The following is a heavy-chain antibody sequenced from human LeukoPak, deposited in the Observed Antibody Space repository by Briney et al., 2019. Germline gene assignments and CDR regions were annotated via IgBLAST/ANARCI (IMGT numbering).Heavy chain of an antibody. J-gene: IGHJ5*02. CDR3: ARESSDYDYVWGSYLSWFDR. CDR1: GGSISSYY. Sequence: SETLSLTCTVSGGSISSYYWIWIRQPPGKGLEWIGYIYYSGRTNYNPSLKSRVTISGDTSKNQFSLKLSSVTVADTAVYYCARESSDYDYVWGSYLSWFDRWGQGTLVTVSS. D-gene: IGHD3-16*02. V-gene: IGHV4-59*01. CDR2: IYYSGRT.